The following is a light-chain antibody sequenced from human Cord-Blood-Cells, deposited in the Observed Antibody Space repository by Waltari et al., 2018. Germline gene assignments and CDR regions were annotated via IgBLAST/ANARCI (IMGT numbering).Light chain of an antibody. CDR1: QSVLYSSNNKNY. J-gene: IGKJ2*01. CDR2: WAS. Sequence: DIVMTQYPGSLAVSLGERATINCKSSQSVLYSSNNKNYLAWYQQKPGQPPKLLIYWASTRESGVPDRFSGSGSGTDFTLTISSLQAEDVAVYYCQQYYSTPQTFGQGTKLEIK. CDR3: QQYYSTPQT. V-gene: IGKV4-1*01.